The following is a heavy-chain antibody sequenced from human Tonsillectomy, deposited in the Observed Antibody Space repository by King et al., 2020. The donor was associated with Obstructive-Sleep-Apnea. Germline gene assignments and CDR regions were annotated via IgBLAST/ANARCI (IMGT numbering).Heavy chain of an antibody. J-gene: IGHJ6*02. V-gene: IGHV5-51*01. CDR3: ARAYCSGGSCYSPSNYYGMDV. CDR1: GYIFSGYW. D-gene: IGHD2-15*01. Sequence: QLVQSGAEVKKPGESLKISCQGSGYIFSGYWIALVRQMPGKGLEWMWIIYPGDSDTRYSPSFQVQCTISDDKSIRPAYLHWSSVKASDTAMYYCARAYCSGGSCYSPSNYYGMDVWGQGTTVTVSS. CDR2: IYPGDSDT.